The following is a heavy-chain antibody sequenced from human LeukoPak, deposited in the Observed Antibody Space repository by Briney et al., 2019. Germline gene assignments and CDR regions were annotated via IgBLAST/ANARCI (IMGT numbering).Heavy chain of an antibody. J-gene: IGHJ3*02. CDR1: GGSFSGYY. CDR3: ARELSWSRGAFDI. V-gene: IGHV4-34*01. Sequence: PSETLSLTCAVYGGSFSGYYWSWIRQPPGKGLEWIGEISHSGNTNYNPSLKSRVTISVDTSKNQFSLKLSSVTAADTAVYYCARELSWSRGAFDIWGQGTMVTVSS. CDR2: ISHSGNT. D-gene: IGHD6-13*01.